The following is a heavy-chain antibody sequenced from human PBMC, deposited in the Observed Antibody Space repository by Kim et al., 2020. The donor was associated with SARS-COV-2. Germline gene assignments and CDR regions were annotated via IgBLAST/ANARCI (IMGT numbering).Heavy chain of an antibody. J-gene: IGHJ6*02. CDR3: SYPSPAMVENYYYYGLDV. CDR1: GYTFTSYY. D-gene: IGHD5-18*01. Sequence: ASVKVSCKASGYTFTSYYMHWVRQAPGQGLEWMGIINPSGGSTSYAQKFQGRVTMTRDTSTSTVYMELSSLRSEDTAVYYCSYPSPAMVENYYYYGLDVWGQGTTVTVSS. CDR2: INPSGGST. V-gene: IGHV1-46*03.